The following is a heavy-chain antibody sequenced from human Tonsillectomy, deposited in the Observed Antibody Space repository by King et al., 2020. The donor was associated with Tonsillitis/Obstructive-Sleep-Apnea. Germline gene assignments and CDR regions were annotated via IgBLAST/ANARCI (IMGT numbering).Heavy chain of an antibody. CDR2: TRNKANSFTT. Sequence: VQLVESGGGLVQSGGSLRLSCAASGVTLSDYYMDWVRQAPGKGLEWVGRTRNKANSFTTEYAASVKGRFTISRDDSKTSLYLQMNSMKADDTAVYYCAREKRERYCTGGCCCDAFDIWGQGTMVTVSS. V-gene: IGHV3-72*01. CDR1: GVTLSDYY. CDR3: AREKRERYCTGGCCCDAFDI. D-gene: IGHD2-8*02. J-gene: IGHJ3*02.